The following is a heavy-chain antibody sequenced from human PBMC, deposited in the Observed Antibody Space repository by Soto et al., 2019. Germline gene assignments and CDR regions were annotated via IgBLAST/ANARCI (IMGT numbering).Heavy chain of an antibody. CDR1: GFTFSSYW. CDR3: AREGAGSSNYYYGMDV. D-gene: IGHD3-10*01. CDR2: INSDGSST. Sequence: GSLRLSCAASGFTFSSYWMHWVRQAPGKGLVWVSRINSDGSSTSYADSVKGRFTISRDNAKNTLYLQMNSLRAEDTAVYYCAREGAGSSNYYYGMDVWGQGTTVTVSS. J-gene: IGHJ6*02. V-gene: IGHV3-74*01.